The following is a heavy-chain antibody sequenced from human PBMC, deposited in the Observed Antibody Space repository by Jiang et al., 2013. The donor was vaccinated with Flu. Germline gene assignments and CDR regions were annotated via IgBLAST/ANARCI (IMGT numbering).Heavy chain of an antibody. D-gene: IGHD1-7*01. CDR1: GFSLTSRPVG. CDR3: AHRLLSPGNWDSGTFDY. Sequence: KPTQTLTLTCTFSGFSLTSRPVGVGWIRQPPGKALECLGLIYWDNDNRYNPFLKTRLTLTNDTSKNQVVLTMTNMDPADTATYFCAHRLLSPGNWDSGTFDYWGQGTLVTVSS. J-gene: IGHJ4*02. V-gene: IGHV2-5*02. CDR2: IYWDNDN.